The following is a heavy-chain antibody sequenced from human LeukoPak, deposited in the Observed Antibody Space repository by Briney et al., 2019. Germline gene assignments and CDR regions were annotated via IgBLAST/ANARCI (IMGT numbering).Heavy chain of an antibody. CDR3: ARDLRGSYSFDY. J-gene: IGHJ4*02. CDR2: ISSISSTI. V-gene: IGHV3-48*01. CDR1: GFTFSSYS. D-gene: IGHD1-26*01. Sequence: GGSLRLSCAASGFTFSSYSMNWVRQAPGKGLEWVSYISSISSTIYYADSVKGRFTISRDNAKNSLYLQMNSLRAEDTAVYYCARDLRGSYSFDYWGQGTLVTVST.